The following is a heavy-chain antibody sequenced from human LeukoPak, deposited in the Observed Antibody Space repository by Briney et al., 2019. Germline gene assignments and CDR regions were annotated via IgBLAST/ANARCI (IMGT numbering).Heavy chain of an antibody. Sequence: GASVKVSCKASGYTFTGYYMHWVRQAPGQGLEWMGWINPNSGGTNYAQKFQGRVTMTRDTSISTAYMELSRLRSDDTVVYYCARGGYSYGYYFDYWGQGTLVTVSS. V-gene: IGHV1-2*02. CDR1: GYTFTGYY. CDR2: INPNSGGT. D-gene: IGHD5-18*01. J-gene: IGHJ4*02. CDR3: ARGGYSYGYYFDY.